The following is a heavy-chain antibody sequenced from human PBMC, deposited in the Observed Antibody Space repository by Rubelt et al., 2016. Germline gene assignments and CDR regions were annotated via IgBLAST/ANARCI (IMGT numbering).Heavy chain of an antibody. Sequence: QVTLKESGPVLVKPTETLTLTCTVPGFSLSNARMGVSWIRQPPGKALEWLALIYWDDDKLYSPSLKSRLTITKDTSHNQAVLTMANMGPVDTATYYCARDEWGFDYWGQGTLVTVSS. CDR3: ARDEWGFDY. V-gene: IGHV2-5*08. J-gene: IGHJ4*02. CDR1: GFSLSNARMG. CDR2: IYWDDDK. D-gene: IGHD1-26*01.